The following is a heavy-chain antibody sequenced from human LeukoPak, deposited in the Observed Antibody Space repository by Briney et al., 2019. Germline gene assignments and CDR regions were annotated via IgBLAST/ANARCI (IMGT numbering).Heavy chain of an antibody. J-gene: IGHJ5*02. CDR2: INSDGSST. Sequence: GGSLRLSCAASGFTFSSYWMHWVRQAPGKGLVWVSRINSDGSSTSYADSVKGRFTISRDNAKNTLCLQMNSLRAEDTAVYYCARAKISYSSSSAVDPWGQGTLVTVSS. CDR1: GFTFSSYW. V-gene: IGHV3-74*01. CDR3: ARAKISYSSSSAVDP. D-gene: IGHD6-6*01.